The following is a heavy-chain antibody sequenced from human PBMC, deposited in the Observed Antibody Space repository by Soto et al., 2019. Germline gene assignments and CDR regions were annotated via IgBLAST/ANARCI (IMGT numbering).Heavy chain of an antibody. CDR2: IYYSGST. V-gene: IGHV4-30-4*01. CDR1: GGSISSGDYY. D-gene: IGHD6-6*01. CDR3: ARDGSGVGIAARLVYYYGMDV. J-gene: IGHJ6*01. Sequence: SETLSLTCTVSGGSISSGDYYWSWIRHPPGKGLEWIGYIYYSGSTYYNPSLRSRVTISVDTSKNLFTLKLSSVTAADTAVYYCARDGSGVGIAARLVYYYGMDVWVQGSTVNIAS.